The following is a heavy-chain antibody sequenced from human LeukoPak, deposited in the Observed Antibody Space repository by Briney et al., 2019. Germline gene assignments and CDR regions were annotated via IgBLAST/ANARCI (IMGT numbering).Heavy chain of an antibody. J-gene: IGHJ4*02. CDR3: AKDYYDSSGPGADFDY. CDR1: GFTFSSHS. V-gene: IGHV3-21*01. Sequence: GGSLRLSCAASGFTFSSHSMSSSSSYIYYADSVKGRFTISRDNSKNTLFLQMNSLRAEDTAVYYCAKDYYDSSGPGADFDYWGQGTLVTVSS. D-gene: IGHD3-22*01. CDR2: SSSSYI.